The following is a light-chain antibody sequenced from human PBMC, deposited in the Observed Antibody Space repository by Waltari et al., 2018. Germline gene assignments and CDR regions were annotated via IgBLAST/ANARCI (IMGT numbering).Light chain of an antibody. CDR3: ATWDNSLNGVV. V-gene: IGLV1-44*01. CDR1: SSNIGSTT. Sequence: QSVLTQPPSASGTPGQGVPISCSGSSSNIGSTTVNWYQQLPGTAPKLLIYSNSYRPSGVPDRFSGSKSGTSASLAISGLQSEDEADYYCATWDNSLNGVVFGGGTQLTVL. J-gene: IGLJ7*01. CDR2: SNS.